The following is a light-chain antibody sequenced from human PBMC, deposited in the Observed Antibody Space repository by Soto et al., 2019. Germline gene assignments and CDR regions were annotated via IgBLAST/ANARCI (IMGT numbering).Light chain of an antibody. CDR3: SSYTTSSTWV. CDR2: EVS. V-gene: IGLV2-14*01. J-gene: IGLJ3*02. CDR1: IRDVGGYKY. Sequence: QSALTQPASVSGSPGQSITISCTGTIRDVGGYKYVSWYQQHPGKAPKLKIYEVSKRPSGVSDRFSGSKSGNTASLTISGLQAEDESDYYCSSYTTSSTWVFGGGTKLTVL.